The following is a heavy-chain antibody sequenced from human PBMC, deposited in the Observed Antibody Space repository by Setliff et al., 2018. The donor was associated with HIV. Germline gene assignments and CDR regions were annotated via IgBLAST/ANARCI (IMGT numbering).Heavy chain of an antibody. D-gene: IGHD3-3*01. V-gene: IGHV3-15*01. J-gene: IGHJ4*02. CDR3: VTDRTIFGLVTEYYFDY. CDR2: IKSKTDGGAT. Sequence: GGSLRLSCVASGFTFNTAWVSWVRQAPGKGLEWVGRIKSKTDGGATDYAAPVKGRFTISRDDSINTLYLQINSLKIEDTAVYYCVTDRTIFGLVTEYYFDYWGQGALVTVSS. CDR1: GFTFNTAW.